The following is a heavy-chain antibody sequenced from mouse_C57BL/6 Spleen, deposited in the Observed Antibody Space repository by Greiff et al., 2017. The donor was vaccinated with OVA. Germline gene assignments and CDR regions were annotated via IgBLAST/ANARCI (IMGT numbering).Heavy chain of an antibody. CDR3: ARHYYGPFFDY. CDR2: IYPGDGDT. J-gene: IGHJ2*01. CDR1: GYAFSSSW. Sequence: QVQLKESGPELVKPGASVKISCKASGYAFSSSWMNWVKQRPGKGLEWIGRIYPGDGDTNYNGKFKGKATLTADKSSSTAYMQLSSLTSEDSAVYFCARHYYGPFFDYWGQGTTLTVSS. D-gene: IGHD1-1*01. V-gene: IGHV1-82*01.